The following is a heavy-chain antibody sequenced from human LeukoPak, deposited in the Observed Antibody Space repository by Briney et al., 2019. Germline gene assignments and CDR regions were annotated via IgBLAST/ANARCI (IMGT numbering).Heavy chain of an antibody. J-gene: IGHJ4*02. CDR3: TREPNIAVAGNVFDY. D-gene: IGHD6-19*01. V-gene: IGHV3-49*04. Sequence: PGGSLRLSCTASGFTFGDYAMSWVRQAPGKGLEWVGFIRSKAYGETTEYAASVKGRFTISRDDSKSIAYLQMNSLKTEDRAVYYCTREPNIAVAGNVFDYWGQGTLVTVSS. CDR1: GFTFGDYA. CDR2: IRSKAYGETT.